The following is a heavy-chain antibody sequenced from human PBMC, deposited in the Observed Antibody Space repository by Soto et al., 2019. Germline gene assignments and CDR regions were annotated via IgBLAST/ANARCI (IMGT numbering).Heavy chain of an antibody. J-gene: IGHJ4*02. D-gene: IGHD6-19*01. Sequence: GGSLRLSCAASGFTFSSYGMHWVRQAPGKGLEWVAVISYDGSNKYYADSVKGRFTISRDNSKNTLYLQMNSLRAEDTAVYYCAKEAIEPGIAVAGYYFDYWGQGTLVTVSS. CDR2: ISYDGSNK. V-gene: IGHV3-30*18. CDR1: GFTFSSYG. CDR3: AKEAIEPGIAVAGYYFDY.